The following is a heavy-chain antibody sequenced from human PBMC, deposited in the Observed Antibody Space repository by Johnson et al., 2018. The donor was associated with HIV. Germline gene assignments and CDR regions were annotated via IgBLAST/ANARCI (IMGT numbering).Heavy chain of an antibody. CDR3: ARDGESQQLPLGDAFDV. Sequence: VQLVESGGGLVQPGGSLRLSCAASGFTVSSNYMSWVRQAPGKGLEWVANIKQDGSEKYYVDAVKGRFTISRDNAKNSLYLQMNSLRAEDTAVYYCARDGESQQLPLGDAFDVWGQGTMVTVSS. D-gene: IGHD2-2*01. CDR1: GFTVSSNY. V-gene: IGHV3-7*01. CDR2: IKQDGSEK. J-gene: IGHJ3*01.